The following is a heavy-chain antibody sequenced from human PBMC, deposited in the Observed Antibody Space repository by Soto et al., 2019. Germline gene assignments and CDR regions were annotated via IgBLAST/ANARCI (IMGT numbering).Heavy chain of an antibody. D-gene: IGHD1-1*01. CDR3: AADPHDSQRYYYYYYGMDV. Sequence: SVKVSCKASGVTFTSSAVQWVRQARGQRLEWIGRIVVGSGNTNYEQKFQERVNITRDMSTSTAYMELSSLRSEDTAVYYCAADPHDSQRYYYYYYGMDVWGQGTTVTVSS. CDR2: IVVGSGNT. J-gene: IGHJ6*02. CDR1: GVTFTSSA. V-gene: IGHV1-58*01.